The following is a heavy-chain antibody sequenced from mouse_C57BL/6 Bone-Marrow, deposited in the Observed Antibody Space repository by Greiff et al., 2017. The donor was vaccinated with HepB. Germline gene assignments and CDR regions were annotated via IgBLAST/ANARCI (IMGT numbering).Heavy chain of an antibody. V-gene: IGHV5-4*01. CDR2: ISDGGSYT. CDR1: GFTFSSYA. CDR3: ARDERTFYYAMDY. Sequence: EVQVVESGGGLVKPGGSLKLSCAASGFTFSSYAMSWVRQTPEKRLEWVATISDGGSYTYYPDNVKGRFTISRDNAKNNLYLQMSHLKSEDTAMYYCARDERTFYYAMDYWGQGTSVTVSS. J-gene: IGHJ4*01.